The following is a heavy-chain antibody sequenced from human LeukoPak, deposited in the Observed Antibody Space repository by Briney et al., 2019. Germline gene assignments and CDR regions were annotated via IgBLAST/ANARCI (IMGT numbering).Heavy chain of an antibody. Sequence: GDSLKISCKGSGYSFISYWIGWVRQMPGKGPEWRGIIYSGDSDTRYSPSFQGQVTISADKSISPAYLQWSSLKASDTAIYYCARGGLSGWYYWFDPWGQGTLVTVSS. CDR3: ARGGLSGWYYWFDP. CDR2: IYSGDSDT. V-gene: IGHV5-51*01. J-gene: IGHJ5*02. D-gene: IGHD6-19*01. CDR1: GYSFISYW.